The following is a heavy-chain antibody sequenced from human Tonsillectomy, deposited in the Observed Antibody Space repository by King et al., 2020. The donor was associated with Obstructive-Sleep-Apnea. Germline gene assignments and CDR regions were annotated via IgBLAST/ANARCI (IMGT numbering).Heavy chain of an antibody. J-gene: IGHJ4*02. D-gene: IGHD2-21*02. CDR1: GGSISSGGYY. CDR3: AGVGRLAVTSRGLENYFDY. CDR2: IYYSGST. V-gene: IGHV4-31*03. Sequence: VQLQESGPGLVKPSQTLSLTCTVSGGSISSGGYYWSWIRQHPGKGLEWIGYIYYSGSTYYNPSLKSRVTISVDTSKNQFSLKLSSVTAADTAVYYCAGVGRLAVTSRGLENYFDYWGQGTLVTVSS.